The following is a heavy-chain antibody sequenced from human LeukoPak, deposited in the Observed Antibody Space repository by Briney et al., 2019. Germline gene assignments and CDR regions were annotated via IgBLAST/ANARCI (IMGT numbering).Heavy chain of an antibody. Sequence: ASVKVSCKASGYIFTGYYIHWVQQAPGQGLEWMGWINPNSGGTDYAQKFQGRVIMTRDTSITTAYMELNSLISDDTAVYYCARGLAIFGVVIPTFFDSWGQGTLVTVSS. CDR2: INPNSGGT. V-gene: IGHV1-2*02. J-gene: IGHJ4*02. D-gene: IGHD3-3*01. CDR3: ARGLAIFGVVIPTFFDS. CDR1: GYIFTGYY.